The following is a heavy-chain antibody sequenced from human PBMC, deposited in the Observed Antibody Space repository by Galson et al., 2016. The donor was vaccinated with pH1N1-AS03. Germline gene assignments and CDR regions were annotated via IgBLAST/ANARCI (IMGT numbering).Heavy chain of an antibody. V-gene: IGHV4-39*07. J-gene: IGHJ1*01. CDR2: VSQSGNT. CDR3: AKEATVPL. CDR1: GGSISTSSYY. Sequence: ETLSLTCGVSGGSISTSSYYWGWTRQPPGTGLEWIGTVSQSGNTYFNPSLKSRVTISIDTSKNQFSLRPNSVTAADTAVYYCAKEATVPLWGPGTLVTVSS.